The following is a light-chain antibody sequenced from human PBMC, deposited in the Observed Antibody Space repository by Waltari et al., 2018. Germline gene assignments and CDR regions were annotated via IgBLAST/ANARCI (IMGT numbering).Light chain of an antibody. Sequence: TVMTPSPATLSLSPGRRATLSCRASQKLRHYLAWYQQKPGQAPRLLINDASTRATGIPARFSGSGSGTEFTLAISSLQSEDIAVYYCQQYGSWPLTFGGGTKVEFK. CDR2: DAS. CDR3: QQYGSWPLT. J-gene: IGKJ4*01. V-gene: IGKV3-15*01. CDR1: QKLRHY.